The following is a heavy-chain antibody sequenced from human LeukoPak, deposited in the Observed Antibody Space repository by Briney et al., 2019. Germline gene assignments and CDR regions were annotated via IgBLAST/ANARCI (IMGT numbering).Heavy chain of an antibody. CDR3: ARCYSNTINWFDP. D-gene: IGHD4-11*01. V-gene: IGHV4-38-2*02. J-gene: IGHJ5*02. Sequence: SETLSLTCTVSGYSISSGYYWGWIRQPPGKGLEWIGSIYHSGSTYYNPSLKSRVTISVDTSKNQFSLKLSSVTAADTAVYYCARCYSNTINWFDPWGQGTLVTVSS. CDR2: IYHSGST. CDR1: GYSISSGYY.